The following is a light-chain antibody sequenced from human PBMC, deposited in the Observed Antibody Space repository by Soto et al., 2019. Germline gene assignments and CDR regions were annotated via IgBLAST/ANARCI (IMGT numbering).Light chain of an antibody. J-gene: IGLJ3*02. CDR3: SSYAGGIKWV. V-gene: IGLV2-8*01. CDR1: SSDVGGYNF. Sequence: QSALTQPPSASGSPGQSVTISCTGTSSDVGGYNFVSWYQQQPGKAPKFMIYEVTKRPSGVPGRFSGSKSGNTASLTVSGLQAEDEADYYCSSYAGGIKWVFGGGTKLTVL. CDR2: EVT.